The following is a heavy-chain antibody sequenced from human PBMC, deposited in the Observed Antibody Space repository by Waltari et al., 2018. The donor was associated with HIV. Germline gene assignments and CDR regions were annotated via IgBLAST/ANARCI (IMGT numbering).Heavy chain of an antibody. CDR3: ARLTRDAFDI. CDR2: KNPKEGSK. V-gene: IGHV1-46*03. CDR1: GYTFTSYY. Sequence: QVQLVQSGAEVKKPGASVKVSCKASGYTFTSYYMHWLRQAPGQGLEWMGIKNPKEGSKSYAQKLQRRVAMTRDTSTSTGYMEMSSLRSGDTAVYYCARLTRDAFDIWGQGTMVTVSS. J-gene: IGHJ3*02.